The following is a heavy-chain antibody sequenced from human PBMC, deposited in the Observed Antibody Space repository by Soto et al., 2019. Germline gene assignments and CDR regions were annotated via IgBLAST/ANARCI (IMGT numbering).Heavy chain of an antibody. V-gene: IGHV1-3*01. D-gene: IGHD3-22*01. CDR1: GYTFTSYA. J-gene: IGHJ5*02. CDR2: INAGNGNT. Sequence: ASVKVSCKASGYTFTSYAMHWVRQAPGQRLEWMGWINAGNGNTKYSQKFQGRVTITRDTSASTAYMELSSLRSEDTAVYYCARAARSTMIVVVTEFWFDPWGQGTLVTSPQ. CDR3: ARAARSTMIVVVTEFWFDP.